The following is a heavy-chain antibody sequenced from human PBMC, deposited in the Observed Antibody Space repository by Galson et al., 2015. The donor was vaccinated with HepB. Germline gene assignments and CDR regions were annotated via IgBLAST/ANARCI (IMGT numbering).Heavy chain of an antibody. CDR1: GYSFANYW. V-gene: IGHV5-51*01. J-gene: IGHJ4*02. Sequence: QSGAEVKKPGESLKISCKGSGYSFANYWIGWVRQMPGKGLEWMGIIYPGDSDTRYSPSFQGQVTISADKFTSTAYLQWSSLKASDTAMYYCARRRSGLYYGMALDYWGQGTLVTVSS. CDR2: IYPGDSDT. CDR3: ARRRSGLYYGMALDY. D-gene: IGHD1-26*01.